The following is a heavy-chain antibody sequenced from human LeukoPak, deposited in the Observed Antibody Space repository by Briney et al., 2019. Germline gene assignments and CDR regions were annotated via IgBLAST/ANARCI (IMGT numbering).Heavy chain of an antibody. CDR2: IRSKANTYAT. Sequence: GGSLKLSCAASGFTFTGSAMHWVRQASGKGLEWVGRIRSKANTYATAYVASVKGRFTISRDDSKNTAYLQMNNLKTEDTAIYYCTRTSFGWGAFDIWGQGTVVTVSS. D-gene: IGHD3-16*01. V-gene: IGHV3-73*01. CDR1: GFTFTGSA. CDR3: TRTSFGWGAFDI. J-gene: IGHJ3*02.